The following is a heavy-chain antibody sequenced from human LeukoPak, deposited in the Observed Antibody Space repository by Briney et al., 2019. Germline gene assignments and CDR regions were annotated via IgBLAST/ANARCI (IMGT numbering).Heavy chain of an antibody. Sequence: PGGSLRLSCAASGFTFSSYSMNWVRQAPGKGLEWGSYISSSSSTIYYADSVKGRFTISRDNAKNSLYLQMNILRAEDTAVYYCARDKMKGNHDSLPWGQGTLVTVSS. CDR3: ARDKMKGNHDSLP. D-gene: IGHD3-3*01. CDR2: ISSSSSTI. V-gene: IGHV3-48*01. J-gene: IGHJ5*02. CDR1: GFTFSSYS.